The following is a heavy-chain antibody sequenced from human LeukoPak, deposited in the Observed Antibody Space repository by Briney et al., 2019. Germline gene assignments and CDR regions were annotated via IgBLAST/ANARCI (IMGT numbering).Heavy chain of an antibody. CDR2: IIPIFGTA. CDR1: GGTFSSYA. CDR3: ARASEYYYDSSGYLVRASAFDI. Sequence: ASVKVSCKASGGTFSSYAISWVRQAPGQGLEWMGRIIPIFGTANYAQKFQGRVTITTDESTSTAYMELSSLRSEDTAVYYCARASEYYYDSSGYLVRASAFDIWGQGTMVTVSS. V-gene: IGHV1-69*05. D-gene: IGHD3-22*01. J-gene: IGHJ3*02.